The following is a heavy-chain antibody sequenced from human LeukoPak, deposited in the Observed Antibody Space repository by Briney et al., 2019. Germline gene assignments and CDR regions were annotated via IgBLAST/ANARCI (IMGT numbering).Heavy chain of an antibody. CDR2: INHSGST. CDR3: ARGRRPIAAAGYYFDY. V-gene: IGHV4-34*01. CDR1: GGSFSGYY. Sequence: ASETLSLTCAVYGGSFSGYYWSWIRQPPGKGLEWIGEINHSGSTNYNPSLKSRVTISVDTSKNQFSLKLSSVTAADTAVYYCARGRRPIAAAGYYFDYWGQGTLVTVSS. D-gene: IGHD6-13*01. J-gene: IGHJ4*02.